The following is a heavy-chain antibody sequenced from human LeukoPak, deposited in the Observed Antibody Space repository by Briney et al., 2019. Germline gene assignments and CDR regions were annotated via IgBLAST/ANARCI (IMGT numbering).Heavy chain of an antibody. Sequence: GASVKVSCKASGGTFSSYAITWVRQAPGQGLEWMGRIIPIFGTANYAQKFQGRVTITTDESTSTAYMELSSLRSEDTAVYYCARGSIVGATTPPNYWGQGTLVTVSS. CDR3: ARGSIVGATTPPNY. CDR1: GGTFSSYA. CDR2: IIPIFGTA. V-gene: IGHV1-69*05. J-gene: IGHJ4*02. D-gene: IGHD1-26*01.